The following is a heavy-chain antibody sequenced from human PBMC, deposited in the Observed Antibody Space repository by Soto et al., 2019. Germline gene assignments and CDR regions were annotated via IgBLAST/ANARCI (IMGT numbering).Heavy chain of an antibody. CDR1: GFTFSSYA. CDR2: ISGSGGST. Sequence: AGSLRLSCAASGFTFSSYAMSWVRQAPGKGLEWVSAISGSGGSTYYADSVKGRFTISRDNSKNTLYLQMNSLRAEDTAVYYCAKFSVVIPKYNWFDPWGQGTLVTVSS. V-gene: IGHV3-23*01. J-gene: IGHJ5*02. CDR3: AKFSVVIPKYNWFDP. D-gene: IGHD3-22*01.